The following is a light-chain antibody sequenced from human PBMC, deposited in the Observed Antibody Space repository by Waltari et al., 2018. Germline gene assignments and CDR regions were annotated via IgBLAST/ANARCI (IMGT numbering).Light chain of an antibody. Sequence: QSALTQPASVSGSPGQSITISCTGTSSDVGNYNLVSWYQQHPGKVPKLMIYEVNKRPSGVSNRFSGSKSDNTASLTISGLQAEDEADYYCCSYAGSSSLAVFGGGTKLTVL. CDR1: SSDVGNYNL. CDR2: EVN. CDR3: CSYAGSSSLAV. V-gene: IGLV2-23*02. J-gene: IGLJ2*01.